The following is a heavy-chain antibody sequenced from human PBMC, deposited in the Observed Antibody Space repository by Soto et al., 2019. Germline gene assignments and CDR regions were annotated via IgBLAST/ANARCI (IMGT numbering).Heavy chain of an antibody. CDR1: GFTFSSYS. Sequence: GGSLRLSCAASGFTFSSYSMNWVRQAPGKGLEWVSYISSSSSTIYYADSVKGRFTISRDNAKNSLYLQMNSLRDEDTAVYYCARDRDSITIFGVVIIPFDYWGQGTLVTVSS. J-gene: IGHJ4*02. D-gene: IGHD3-3*01. CDR3: ARDRDSITIFGVVIIPFDY. CDR2: ISSSSSTI. V-gene: IGHV3-48*02.